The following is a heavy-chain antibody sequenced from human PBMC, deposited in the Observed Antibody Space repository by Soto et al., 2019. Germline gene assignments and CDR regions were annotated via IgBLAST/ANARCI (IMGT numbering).Heavy chain of an antibody. V-gene: IGHV1-69*13. CDR2: IIPIFGTA. CDR3: ARYGGNPNFDY. D-gene: IGHD2-15*01. CDR1: GGTFSSYA. Sequence: SGKVSCKTSGGTFSSYAISWVRQAPGQGLEWMGGIIPIFGTANYAQKFQGRVTITADESTSTAYMELSSLRSEDTAVYYCARYGGNPNFDYWGQGTLVTVSS. J-gene: IGHJ4*02.